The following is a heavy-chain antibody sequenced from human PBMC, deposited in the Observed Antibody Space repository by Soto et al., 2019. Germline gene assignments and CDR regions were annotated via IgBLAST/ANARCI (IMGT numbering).Heavy chain of an antibody. CDR1: GFTFSSYS. CDR2: ISSSSSYI. V-gene: IGHV3-21*01. Sequence: GGSLRLSCAASGFTFSSYSMNWVRQAPGKGLEWVSSISSSSSYIYYADSVKGRFTISRDNAKNSLYLQMNSLRAEDTAVYYCARDSGERGGATAFDIWGQGTMVTVSS. CDR3: ARDSGERGGATAFDI. J-gene: IGHJ3*02. D-gene: IGHD1-26*01.